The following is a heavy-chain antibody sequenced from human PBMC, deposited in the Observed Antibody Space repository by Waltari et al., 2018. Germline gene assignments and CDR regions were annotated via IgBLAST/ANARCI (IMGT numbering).Heavy chain of an antibody. CDR3: ARFGVEAGLDG. V-gene: IGHV3-7*01. D-gene: IGHD3-3*01. Sequence: EVQLVVSGGGLVRPGGSLRLSCADYGFTFSGDWMSWVRQAPGKGLEFVANIKPDGGEKFYADSVKGRFTISRDNARNSLYLQMTSLRVEDTAVYYCARFGVEAGLDGWGQGTLVTVSS. CDR1: GFTFSGDW. J-gene: IGHJ4*02. CDR2: IKPDGGEK.